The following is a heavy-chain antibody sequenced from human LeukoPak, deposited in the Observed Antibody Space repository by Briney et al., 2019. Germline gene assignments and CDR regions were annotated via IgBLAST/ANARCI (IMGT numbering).Heavy chain of an antibody. D-gene: IGHD4-17*01. CDR3: ARHESSIESYGDYGEANY. J-gene: IGHJ4*02. CDR1: GYSFTSYW. Sequence: GESLKISCKDSGYSFTSYWIGWVRQMPGKGLEWMGIIYPGDSDTRYSPSFQGQVTISADKSISTAYLQWSSLKASDTAMYYCARHESSIESYGDYGEANYWGQGTLVTVSS. V-gene: IGHV5-51*01. CDR2: IYPGDSDT.